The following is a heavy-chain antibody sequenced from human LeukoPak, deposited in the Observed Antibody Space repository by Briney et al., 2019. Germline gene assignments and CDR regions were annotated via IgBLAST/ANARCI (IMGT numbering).Heavy chain of an antibody. J-gene: IGHJ4*02. V-gene: IGHV4-59*01. D-gene: IGHD5-12*01. CDR2: TSYSGST. Sequence: SETLSLSCTVSGGSISSYYWNWIRQSPGKGLEWIGYTSYSGSTNYNPSLKSRVTISLDTSKNQFSLKVRSVTAADTAVYYCARGFDSKSTYFDYWGQGTLVTVSS. CDR3: ARGFDSKSTYFDY. CDR1: GGSISSYY.